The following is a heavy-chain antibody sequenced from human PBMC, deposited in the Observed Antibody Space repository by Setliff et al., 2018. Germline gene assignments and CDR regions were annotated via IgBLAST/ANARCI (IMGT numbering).Heavy chain of an antibody. V-gene: IGHV1-69*05. D-gene: IGHD2-21*02. CDR1: GGTFSYYA. CDR3: ARVVVVTAIPFYYYYGMDV. J-gene: IGHJ6*02. CDR2: SIPMFGNT. Sequence: GASVKVSCKASGGTFSYYAISWVRQAPGQGLEWMGGSIPMFGNTNYAQKLQGRVTITTDESTSTAYMELSSLRSEETAVYYCARVVVVTAIPFYYYYGMDVWGQGTTVTVSS.